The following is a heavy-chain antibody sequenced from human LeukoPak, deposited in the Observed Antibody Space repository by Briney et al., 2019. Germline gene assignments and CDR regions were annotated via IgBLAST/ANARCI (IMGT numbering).Heavy chain of an antibody. CDR2: IKQDGSEK. J-gene: IGHJ5*01. CDR1: GFTFSSYW. D-gene: IGHD2-2*03. CDR3: ARDRGYCRSTSCYSYWFDS. Sequence: GGSLRLSCAASGFTFSSYWMTWVRQAPGKGLEWVANIKQDGSEKYYVDSVKGRFTISRDNADNSLYLQMNSLRGEDTAVYYCARDRGYCRSTSCYSYWFDSWGQGTLVTVSS. V-gene: IGHV3-7*01.